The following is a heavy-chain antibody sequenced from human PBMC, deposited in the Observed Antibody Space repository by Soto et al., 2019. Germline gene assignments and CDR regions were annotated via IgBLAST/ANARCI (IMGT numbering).Heavy chain of an antibody. D-gene: IGHD6-13*01. J-gene: IGHJ5*02. CDR3: ARVNALWYSSSWYAYNWFDP. CDR2: IYSGGST. CDR1: GFTVSSNY. V-gene: IGHV3-53*04. Sequence: HPGGSLRLSCAASGFTVSSNYMSWVRQAPGKGLDWVSVIYSGGSTYYADSVKGRFTISRHNSKNTLYLQMNSLRAEDTAVYYCARVNALWYSSSWYAYNWFDPWGQGTLVTVSS.